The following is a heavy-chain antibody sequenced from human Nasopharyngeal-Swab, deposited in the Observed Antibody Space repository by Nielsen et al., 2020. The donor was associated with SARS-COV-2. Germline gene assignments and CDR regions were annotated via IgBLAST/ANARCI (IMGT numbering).Heavy chain of an antibody. CDR2: FDPEDGET. J-gene: IGHJ4*02. Sequence: VSVKVSCKVSGYTLTELSMHWVRQAPGKGLEWMGGFDPEDGETIYAQKFQGRVTMTEDTSTDTAYMELSSLRSEDTAMYYCATGVAVAGRTHFVDYWGQGTLVTVSS. D-gene: IGHD6-19*01. CDR1: GYTLTELS. CDR3: ATGVAVAGRTHFVDY. V-gene: IGHV1-24*01.